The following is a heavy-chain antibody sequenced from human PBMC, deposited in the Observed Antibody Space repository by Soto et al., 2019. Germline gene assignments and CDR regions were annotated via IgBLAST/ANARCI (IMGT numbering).Heavy chain of an antibody. J-gene: IGHJ4*02. V-gene: IGHV4-30-4*01. CDR3: VRQKSSNWFFDY. CDR1: GGSISSGDYY. Sequence: SETLSLTCTVSGGSISSGDYYWSWIRQPPGKGLEYIGYIHYSGSTYDNPSLQSRVTISIDTSKNQFSLKLSSVTAADTAVYYCVRQKSSNWFFDYWGQGTLVTVSS. CDR2: IHYSGST. D-gene: IGHD6-13*01.